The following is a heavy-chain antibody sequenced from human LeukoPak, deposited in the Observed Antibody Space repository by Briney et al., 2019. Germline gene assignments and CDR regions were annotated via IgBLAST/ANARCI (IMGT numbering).Heavy chain of an antibody. D-gene: IGHD2-2*02. Sequence: PGGSLRLSCAASGFTVSSNYMSWVRQAPGKGLEWVSVIYSGGSTYYADSVKGRFTISRDNSKNTLYLQMNSLRAEDTAVYYCAKFAGGLDELLYAECFQHWGQGTLVTVSS. CDR1: GFTVSSNY. CDR2: IYSGGST. J-gene: IGHJ1*01. V-gene: IGHV3-53*01. CDR3: AKFAGGLDELLYAECFQH.